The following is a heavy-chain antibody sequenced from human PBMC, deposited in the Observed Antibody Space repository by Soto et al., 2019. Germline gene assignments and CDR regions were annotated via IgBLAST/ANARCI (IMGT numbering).Heavy chain of an antibody. CDR3: AREASAVLALDY. CDR1: GYTFTAYA. V-gene: IGHV1-2*02. CDR2: INPNSGDA. D-gene: IGHD6-19*01. J-gene: IGHJ4*02. Sequence: ASVKVSCKASGYTFTAYAMHWVRQAPGQGLEWMGWINPNSGDATYAQKFQGRVTMTMDTSITTAYMELSSLSYDDTAVYYCAREASAVLALDYCGQGTLVPVSS.